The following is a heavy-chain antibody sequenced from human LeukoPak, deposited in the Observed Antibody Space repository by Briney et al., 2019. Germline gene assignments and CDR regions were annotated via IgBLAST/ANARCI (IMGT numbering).Heavy chain of an antibody. V-gene: IGHV3-30*04. CDR1: GFTFSNYA. Sequence: GGSLRLSCAASGFTFSNYAMHWVRQAPGKGLEWGAVISYDGGNKYYADSVKGRFTISRDNAKNTLYLQMNSLKSEDTAAYYCARVAVIAAIQDSLDYWGQGTLVTVSS. CDR2: ISYDGGNK. D-gene: IGHD6-25*01. J-gene: IGHJ4*02. CDR3: ARVAVIAAIQDSLDY.